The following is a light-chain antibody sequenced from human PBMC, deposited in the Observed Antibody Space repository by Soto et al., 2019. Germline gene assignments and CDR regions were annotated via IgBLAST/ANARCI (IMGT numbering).Light chain of an antibody. V-gene: IGKV3-20*01. CDR3: QQYGSSPIT. Sequence: EIVLTQSPGALSLSPGERATLSCRASQSVASSSLAWYQQKPGQAPRLLMYGASSRATGIPDRFSGSGSGTDFTLTISRLEPEDFAMYYCQQYGSSPITFGPGTKVDLK. CDR2: GAS. J-gene: IGKJ3*01. CDR1: QSVASSS.